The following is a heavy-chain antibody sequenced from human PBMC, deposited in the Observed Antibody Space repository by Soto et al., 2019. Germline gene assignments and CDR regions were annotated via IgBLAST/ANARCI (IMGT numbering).Heavy chain of an antibody. V-gene: IGHV1-46*02. CDR3: EREPHCSSTSCSTGN. J-gene: IGHJ4*02. D-gene: IGHD2-2*01. CDR2: IHPSRGGA. Sequence: GASVKVSCKSSVYPFNTYYLHWVRQAPGQGLEWMGRIHPSRGGATYAQKFQGRVTMTTDKSTSTAYMELSSLRSEDTAVYYCEREPHCSSTSCSTGNWGQGTLVNVSS. CDR1: VYPFNTYY.